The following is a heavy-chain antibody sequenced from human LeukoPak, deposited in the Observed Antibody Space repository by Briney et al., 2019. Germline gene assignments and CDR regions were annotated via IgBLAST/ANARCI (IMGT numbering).Heavy chain of an antibody. J-gene: IGHJ6*03. D-gene: IGHD1-1*01. Sequence: GGSLRLSCAASGFTFSDYYMSWIRQAPGKGLEWVLYISSSGSTIYYADSVKGRFTISRDNAKNSLYLQMNSLRAEDTAVYYCARRYLPTGYYYYYMDVWGKGTTVTISS. CDR2: ISSSGSTI. CDR3: ARRYLPTGYYYYYMDV. CDR1: GFTFSDYY. V-gene: IGHV3-11*01.